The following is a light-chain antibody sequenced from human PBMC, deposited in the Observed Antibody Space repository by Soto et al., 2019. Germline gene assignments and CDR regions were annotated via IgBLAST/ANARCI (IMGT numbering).Light chain of an antibody. CDR2: EGN. CDR1: SSDVGSYNL. V-gene: IGLV2-23*01. J-gene: IGLJ1*01. CDR3: CSSAGSGIPNYV. Sequence: QSALTQPASVSGSPGQSITISCTGTSSDVGSYNLVSWYQQHPGKAPKLVIYEGNRRPSGVSSRFSGSKSGNTASLTISGLLTEDEADYYCCSSAGSGIPNYVFGAGTKVTVL.